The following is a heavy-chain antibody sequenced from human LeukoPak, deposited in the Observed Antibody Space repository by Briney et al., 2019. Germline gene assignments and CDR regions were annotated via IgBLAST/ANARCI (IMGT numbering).Heavy chain of an antibody. V-gene: IGHV3-30-3*01. CDR1: GFTFSSYA. Sequence: PGRSLRLSCAASGFTFSSYAMHWVRQAPGKGLEWVAVISYDGSNKYYADSVKGRFTISRDNSKNTLYPQMNSLRAEDTAVYYCARDPRSSWYFDYWGQGTLVTVSS. CDR3: ARDPRSSWYFDY. CDR2: ISYDGSNK. J-gene: IGHJ4*02. D-gene: IGHD6-13*01.